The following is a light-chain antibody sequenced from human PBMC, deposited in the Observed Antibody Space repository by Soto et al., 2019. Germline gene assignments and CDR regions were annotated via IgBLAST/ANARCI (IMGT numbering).Light chain of an antibody. V-gene: IGLV2-14*01. CDR3: SSYTSSSTLV. CDR2: EVT. CDR1: SSDIGGYKF. J-gene: IGLJ2*01. Sequence: QSALTQPASVSGSPGQSISISCTGTSSDIGGYKFVSWYQQLPGKAPKLMIYEVTNRPSGVSDRFSGSRSGNTASLTISGLQAEDEADYYCSSYTSSSTLVFGGGTKVTVL.